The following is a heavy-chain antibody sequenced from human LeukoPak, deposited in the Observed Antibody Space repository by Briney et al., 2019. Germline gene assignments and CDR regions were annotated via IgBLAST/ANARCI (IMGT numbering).Heavy chain of an antibody. J-gene: IGHJ4*02. Sequence: PSETLSLTCTVSGGPISSYYWSWIRQPPGKGLEWIGYIYYSGSTNYNPSLKSRVTISVDTSKNQFSLKLSSVTAADTAVYYCARQTKWVLDYWGQGTLVTVSS. CDR3: ARQTKWVLDY. D-gene: IGHD1-26*01. CDR2: IYYSGST. V-gene: IGHV4-59*01. CDR1: GGPISSYY.